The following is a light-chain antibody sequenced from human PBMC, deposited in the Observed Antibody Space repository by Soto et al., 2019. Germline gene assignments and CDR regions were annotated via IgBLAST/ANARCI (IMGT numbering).Light chain of an antibody. CDR3: QQNTTYPYT. V-gene: IGKV1-5*01. CDR1: QSVTNW. Sequence: DIQMTQSPSPLSASVGDRVTITCRASQSVTNWLAWYQQKPGKAPNLLIYDASTLQSGIPSRFSGSGSGTEFPLTISSLQPDDFATYYCQQNTTYPYTFGQGTKLEIK. CDR2: DAS. J-gene: IGKJ2*01.